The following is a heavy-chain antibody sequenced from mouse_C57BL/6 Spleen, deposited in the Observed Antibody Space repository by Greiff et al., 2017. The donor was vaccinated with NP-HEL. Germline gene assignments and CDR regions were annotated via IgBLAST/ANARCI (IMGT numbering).Heavy chain of an antibody. V-gene: IGHV5-17*01. Sequence: EVKLMESGGGLVKPGGSLKLSCAASGFTFSDYGMHWVRQAPEKGLEWVAYISSGSSTIYYADTVKGRFTITRDNAKNTLFLQMTSLRSEDTAMYYCAKRDSNYVWFAYWGQGTLVTVSA. CDR2: ISSGSSTI. J-gene: IGHJ3*01. CDR3: AKRDSNYVWFAY. CDR1: GFTFSDYG. D-gene: IGHD2-5*01.